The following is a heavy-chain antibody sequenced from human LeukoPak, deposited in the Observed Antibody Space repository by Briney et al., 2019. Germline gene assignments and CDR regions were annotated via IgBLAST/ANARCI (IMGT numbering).Heavy chain of an antibody. CDR2: ISAYNGNT. D-gene: IGHD6-19*01. V-gene: IGHV1-18*01. J-gene: IGHJ5*02. Sequence: ASVKVSCKASGYTFTSYGISWVRQAPGRGLEWMGWISAYNGNTNYAQKLQGRVTMTTDTSTSTAYMELRSLRSDDTAVYYCARSQWLVDRFDPWGQGTLVTVSS. CDR1: GYTFTSYG. CDR3: ARSQWLVDRFDP.